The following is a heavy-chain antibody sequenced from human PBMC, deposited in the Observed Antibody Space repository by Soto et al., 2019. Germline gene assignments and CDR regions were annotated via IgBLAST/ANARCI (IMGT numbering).Heavy chain of an antibody. CDR1: GGSISSYY. CDR2: IYTSGST. CDR3: ARVLGRAFTTHDAFDI. J-gene: IGHJ3*02. V-gene: IGHV4-4*07. D-gene: IGHD3-22*01. Sequence: SETLSLTCTVSGGSISSYYWSWIRQPAGKGLEWIGRIYTSGSTNYNPSLKSRVTMSVDTSKNQFSLKLSSVTAADTTVYYCARVLGRAFTTHDAFDIWGQGTVVTVS.